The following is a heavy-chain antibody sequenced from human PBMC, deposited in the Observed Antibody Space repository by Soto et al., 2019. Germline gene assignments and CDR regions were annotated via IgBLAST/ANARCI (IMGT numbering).Heavy chain of an antibody. D-gene: IGHD5-18*01. CDR1: GFTFSSYA. J-gene: IGHJ6*02. CDR2: ISGSGGST. CDR3: AGSKGDTAPYDYYGMDV. Sequence: HPGGSLRLSCAASGFTFSSYAMSWVRQAPGKGLEWVSAISGSGGSTYYADSVKGRFTISRDNSKNTLYLQMNSLRAEDTAVYYCAGSKGDTAPYDYYGMDVWAQGTTVTVSS. V-gene: IGHV3-23*01.